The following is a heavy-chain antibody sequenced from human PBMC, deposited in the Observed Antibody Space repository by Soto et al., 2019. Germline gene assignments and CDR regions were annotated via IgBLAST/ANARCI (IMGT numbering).Heavy chain of an antibody. J-gene: IGHJ5*02. V-gene: IGHV3-23*01. CDR1: GFTFSSYA. CDR3: AKSIKRNMEFDP. Sequence: EVQLLESGGGLVQPGGSLRLSCAASGFTFSSYAMSWVRQAPGKGLEWVSAISGSGGSTYYADSVKGRFTISRDKSKNTLYLQMNSLRAEDTAVYYCAKSIKRNMEFDPWGQGTLVTVSS. CDR2: ISGSGGST. D-gene: IGHD3-10*01.